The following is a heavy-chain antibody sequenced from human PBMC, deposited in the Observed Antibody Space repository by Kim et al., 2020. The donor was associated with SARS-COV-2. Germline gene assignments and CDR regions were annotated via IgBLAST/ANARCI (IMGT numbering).Heavy chain of an antibody. Sequence: AQQFQRRVTMTPDTSRRTAYMELRSLRSDDTAVYYCARDHIAARPGWFDPWGQGTLVTVSS. CDR3: ARDHIAARPGWFDP. V-gene: IGHV1-18*01. D-gene: IGHD6-6*01. J-gene: IGHJ5*02.